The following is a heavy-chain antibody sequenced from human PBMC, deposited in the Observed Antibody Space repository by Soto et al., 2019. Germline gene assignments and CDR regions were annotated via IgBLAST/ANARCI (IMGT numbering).Heavy chain of an antibody. CDR3: ARTTSIFGVVVIRYFDY. CDR1: GYTFTSYG. Sequence: QVQLVQSGAEVKKPGASVKVSCKASGYTFTSYGISWVRQAPGQGLEWMGWITPYNGNTNSAQKLQDRVTMTTDTSTGTAYMALTSSRSDDTAVYSCARTTSIFGVVVIRYFDYWGKGTLVTVSS. CDR2: ITPYNGNT. V-gene: IGHV1-18*01. J-gene: IGHJ4*02. D-gene: IGHD3-3*01.